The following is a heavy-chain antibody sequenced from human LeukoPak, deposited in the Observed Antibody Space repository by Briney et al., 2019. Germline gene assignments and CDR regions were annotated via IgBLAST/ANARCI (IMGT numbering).Heavy chain of an antibody. D-gene: IGHD3-10*01. J-gene: IGHJ6*02. CDR1: GDSVSSNNAA. CDR2: TYYRSKWYA. Sequence: SQTLSLTCAISGDSVSSNNAAWNWIRQSPSRGLEWLGRTYYRSKWYADYAVSVNSRITINPDTSTNPFSLHLKSVTPEDTAVYYCARDRDTMVRGVPYNYYGMDVWGQGTTVTVSS. V-gene: IGHV6-1*01. CDR3: ARDRDTMVRGVPYNYYGMDV.